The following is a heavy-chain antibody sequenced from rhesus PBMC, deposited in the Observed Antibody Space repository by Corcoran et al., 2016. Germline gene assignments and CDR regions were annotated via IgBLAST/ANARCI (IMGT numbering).Heavy chain of an antibody. CDR2: ISGNTHTS. V-gene: IGHV4S16*01. CDR3: ARDAISLDV. CDR1: GVSLYGNY. J-gene: IGHJ5-2*02. Sequence: QVLLQESGPGLVKPSETLSLTCAVSGVSLYGNYWTWIRQSPGKGLDWIGYISGNTHTSSYTPPLGRRVTISKDTSQNQYALMLTSVTAADTAIYYCARDAISLDVWGRGVLVTVSS.